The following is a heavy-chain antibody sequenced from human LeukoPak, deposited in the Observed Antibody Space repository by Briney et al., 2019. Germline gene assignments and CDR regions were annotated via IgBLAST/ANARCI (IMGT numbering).Heavy chain of an antibody. Sequence: GGSLRLSCAASGFTFSSYGMHWVRQAPGRGLEWVAFIRYDGSNKYYADSVKGRFTISRDNSKNTLYLQMNNLRAEDTAVYHCAKRSGSTGYYDYWGQGTLITVSS. J-gene: IGHJ4*02. D-gene: IGHD3-22*01. V-gene: IGHV3-30*02. CDR3: AKRSGSTGYYDY. CDR1: GFTFSSYG. CDR2: IRYDGSNK.